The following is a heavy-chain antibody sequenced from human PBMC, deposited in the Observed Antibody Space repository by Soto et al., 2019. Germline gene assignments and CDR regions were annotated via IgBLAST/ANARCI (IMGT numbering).Heavy chain of an antibody. CDR3: ARDEEGYCSGGSCYAFDI. V-gene: IGHV4-61*01. CDR2: IYYSGST. D-gene: IGHD2-15*01. CDR1: GGSVSSGSYY. J-gene: IGHJ3*02. Sequence: SETLSLTCTVSGGSVSSGSYYWSWLRQPPGKGLEWIGYIYYSGSTNYNPSLKSRVTISVDTSKNQFSLKLSSVTAADTAVYYCARDEEGYCSGGSCYAFDIWGQGTMVTVSS.